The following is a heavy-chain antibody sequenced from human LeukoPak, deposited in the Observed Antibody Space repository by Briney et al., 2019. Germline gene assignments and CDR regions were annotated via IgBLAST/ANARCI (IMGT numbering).Heavy chain of an antibody. CDR1: GYTFTSYD. J-gene: IGHJ4*02. D-gene: IGHD3-16*02. Sequence: GASAKVSCKASGYTFTSYDINWVRQATGQGLEWMGWMNPNSGNTGYAQKFQGRVTMTRNTSISTAYMELSSLRSEDTAVYYCARIGLRGVIISRPLDYWGQGTLVTVSS. CDR2: MNPNSGNT. V-gene: IGHV1-8*01. CDR3: ARIGLRGVIISRPLDY.